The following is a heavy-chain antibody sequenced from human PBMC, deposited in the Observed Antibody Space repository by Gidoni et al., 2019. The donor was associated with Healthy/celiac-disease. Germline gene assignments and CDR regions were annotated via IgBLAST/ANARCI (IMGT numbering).Heavy chain of an antibody. Sequence: QVQLVQSGAEVQKPGSSVKVSCKASGGNFSSSAISWVRQAPGQGLEWLGGIIPIFGTANYAQKFQGRVTITADESTSTAYMELSSLRSEDTAVYYCARELGYCSSTSCPPVYWGQGTLVTVSS. CDR3: ARELGYCSSTSCPPVY. V-gene: IGHV1-69*01. CDR1: GGNFSSSA. D-gene: IGHD2-2*01. J-gene: IGHJ4*02. CDR2: IIPIFGTA.